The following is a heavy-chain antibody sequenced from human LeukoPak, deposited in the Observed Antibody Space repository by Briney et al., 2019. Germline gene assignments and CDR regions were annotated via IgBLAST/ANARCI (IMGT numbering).Heavy chain of an antibody. CDR2: IYYSGST. CDR3: ARDRGLDYCSSTSCYTNGATFDP. Sequence: SEILSLTCTVSGGSISSGDYYWSWIRQPPGKGLEWIGYIYYSGSTYYNPSLKSRVTISVDTSKNQFSLKLSSVTAADTAVYYCARDRGLDYCSSTSCYTNGATFDPWGQGTLVTVSS. CDR1: GGSISSGDYY. D-gene: IGHD2-2*02. V-gene: IGHV4-30-4*01. J-gene: IGHJ5*02.